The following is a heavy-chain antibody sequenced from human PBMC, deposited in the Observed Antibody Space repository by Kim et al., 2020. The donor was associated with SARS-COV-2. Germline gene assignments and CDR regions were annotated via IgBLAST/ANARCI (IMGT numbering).Heavy chain of an antibody. CDR2: IYYSGST. J-gene: IGHJ3*02. D-gene: IGHD3-22*01. Sequence: SETLSLTCTVSGGSISSGGYYWSWIRQHPGKGLEWIGYIYYSGSTYYNPSLKSRVTISVDTSKNQFSLKLSSVTAADTAVYYCAREGPYYYDSSGYAAFDIWGQGTMVTVSS. CDR3: AREGPYYYDSSGYAAFDI. CDR1: GGSISSGGYY. V-gene: IGHV4-31*03.